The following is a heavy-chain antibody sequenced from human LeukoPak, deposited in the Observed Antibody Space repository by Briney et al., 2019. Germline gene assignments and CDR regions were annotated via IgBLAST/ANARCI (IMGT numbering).Heavy chain of an antibody. CDR2: IYHSGST. CDR3: ARTKEGDAFDI. J-gene: IGHJ3*02. CDR1: GGSISSSNW. Sequence: PSGTLSLTCAVSGGSISSSNWWSWVRQPPGKGLEWIGEIYHSGSTNYNPSLKSRVTISVDKSKNQFSLQLNSVTPEDTAVYYCARTKEGDAFDIWGQGTMVTVSS. V-gene: IGHV4-4*02.